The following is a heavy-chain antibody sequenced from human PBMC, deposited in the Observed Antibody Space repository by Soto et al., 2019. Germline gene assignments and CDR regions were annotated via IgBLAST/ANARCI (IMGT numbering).Heavy chain of an antibody. CDR3: ARDLDLGQLKTRYYYYYGMDV. D-gene: IGHD6-13*01. Sequence: SETLSLTCTVSGGSISSYYWSWIRQPPGKGLEWIGYIYYSGSTNYNPSLKSRVTISVDTSKNQFSLKLSSVTAADTAVYYCARDLDLGQLKTRYYYYYGMDVWGQGTTVTVSS. CDR2: IYYSGST. CDR1: GGSISSYY. V-gene: IGHV4-59*01. J-gene: IGHJ6*02.